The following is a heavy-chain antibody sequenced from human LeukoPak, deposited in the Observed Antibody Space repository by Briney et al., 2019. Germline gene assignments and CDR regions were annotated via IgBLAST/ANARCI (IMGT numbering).Heavy chain of an antibody. CDR2: INHSGST. V-gene: IGHV4-34*01. CDR3: ARLGYSSPEY. CDR1: GGSISSYY. J-gene: IGHJ4*02. Sequence: SETLSLTCTVSGGSISSYYWSWIRQPPGKGLEWIGEINHSGSTSYNPSLKSRVTISVDTSKNQFSLKLSSVTAADTAAYYCARLGYSSPEYWGQGTLVTVSS. D-gene: IGHD6-13*01.